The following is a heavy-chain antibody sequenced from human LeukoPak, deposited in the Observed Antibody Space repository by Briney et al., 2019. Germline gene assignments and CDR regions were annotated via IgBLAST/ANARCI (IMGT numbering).Heavy chain of an antibody. J-gene: IGHJ4*02. CDR2: ISVSGGST. V-gene: IGHV3-23*01. D-gene: IGHD3-3*01. CDR3: AKSDYDFWSGYYTGIPFFDY. Sequence: GGSLRLSCAASGFTFSSYAMSWVRQAPGKGLEWVSAISVSGGSTYYADSVKGRFTISRDNSKNTLYLQMNSLRAEDTAVYYCAKSDYDFWSGYYTGIPFFDYWGQGTLVTVSS. CDR1: GFTFSSYA.